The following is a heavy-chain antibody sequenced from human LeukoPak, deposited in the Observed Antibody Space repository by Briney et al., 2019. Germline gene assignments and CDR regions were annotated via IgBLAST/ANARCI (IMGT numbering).Heavy chain of an antibody. Sequence: SQTLSLTCATSGDTVSSNSAAWSWIRQSPSRGLEWLGRTYYRSKWYHDYAVSVRSRVSVNPDTSKNQFSLQLNSVTPEDTAVYYCARFLGIGSQRYYFDSWGQGTLVTVSS. J-gene: IGHJ4*02. D-gene: IGHD6-19*01. CDR1: GDTVSSNSAA. CDR3: ARFLGIGSQRYYFDS. CDR2: TYYRSKWYH. V-gene: IGHV6-1*01.